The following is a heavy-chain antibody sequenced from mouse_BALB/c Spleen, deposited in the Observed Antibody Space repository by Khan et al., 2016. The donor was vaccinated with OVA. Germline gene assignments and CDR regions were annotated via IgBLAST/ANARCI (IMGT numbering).Heavy chain of an antibody. CDR2: IYPSDSYT. D-gene: IGHD2-3*01. V-gene: IGHV1-69*02. CDR3: TRGDGYRDY. J-gene: IGHJ2*01. CDR1: GYTFTSYW. Sequence: QVQLQQSGAELVRPGASVKLSCKASGYTFTSYWINWVKQRPGQGLEWIGNIYPSDSYTNYNQKFKDKATLTVDKSSSTAYMQLSSPTSEDSAVYYCTRGDGYRDYWGQGTTLTVSS.